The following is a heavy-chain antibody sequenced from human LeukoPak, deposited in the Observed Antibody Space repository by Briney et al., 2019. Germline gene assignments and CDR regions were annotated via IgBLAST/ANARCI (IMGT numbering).Heavy chain of an antibody. J-gene: IGHJ4*02. Sequence: SETLSLTCTVSGGSISSSNYYWGWIRQPPGKGLEWIGSIYYGGNTNYNPSLKSRVTLSVDTSKNQFSLKLSSVTAADTAVYYCARALGRYCSSTSCYYPQIVFDYWGQGTLVTVSS. CDR3: ARALGRYCSSTSCYYPQIVFDY. CDR2: IYYGGNT. CDR1: GGSISSSNYY. D-gene: IGHD2-2*01. V-gene: IGHV4-39*01.